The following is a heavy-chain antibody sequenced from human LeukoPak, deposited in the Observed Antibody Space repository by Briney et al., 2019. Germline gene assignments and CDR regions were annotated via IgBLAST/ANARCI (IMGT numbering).Heavy chain of an antibody. Sequence: PSETLSLTCTVSGGSISSYYWSWIRQPAGKGLEWIGRIYTSGSTNYNPSLKSRVTMSVDTSKNQFSLKLSSVTAADTAVYYCARLTRDGYNSNFDYWGQGTLVTVSS. CDR1: GGSISSYY. V-gene: IGHV4-4*07. CDR3: ARLTRDGYNSNFDY. D-gene: IGHD5-24*01. J-gene: IGHJ4*02. CDR2: IYTSGST.